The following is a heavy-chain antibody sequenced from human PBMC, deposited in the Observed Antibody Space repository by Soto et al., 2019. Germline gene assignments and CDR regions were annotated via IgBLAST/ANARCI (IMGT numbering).Heavy chain of an antibody. CDR1: GFTFSRYP. Sequence: QVQLVESGGGVVQPGRSLRLSCAASGFTFSRYPMYWVRQAPGKGLEWVAVITYDGNNKYYADSVKGRFTISRDNAKNTLSLQMNNLGPEDTAVYYCAKGVGSYYFDYWGQGTLVTVSS. CDR3: AKGVGSYYFDY. D-gene: IGHD1-26*01. J-gene: IGHJ4*02. V-gene: IGHV3-30-3*01. CDR2: ITYDGNNK.